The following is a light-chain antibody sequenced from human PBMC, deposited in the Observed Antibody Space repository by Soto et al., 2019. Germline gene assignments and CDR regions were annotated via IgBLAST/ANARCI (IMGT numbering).Light chain of an antibody. CDR3: QQSYNTPMYT. V-gene: IGKV1-39*01. CDR2: DAS. CDR1: QRIGNY. Sequence: DIQMTQSPSSLSASVGDRVTITCRASQRIGNYLNWYQQRPGKAPRILIYDASTLQSGVPSRFSGSGSETDFSLTISSLQPEDFATYYCQQSYNTPMYTFGQGTKLEIK. J-gene: IGKJ2*01.